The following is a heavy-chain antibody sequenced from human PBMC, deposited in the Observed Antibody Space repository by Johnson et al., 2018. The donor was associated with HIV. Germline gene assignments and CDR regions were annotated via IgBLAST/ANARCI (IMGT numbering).Heavy chain of an antibody. CDR2: ISGSGGST. Sequence: VQVVESGGGLVQPGGSLRLSCAASGFTFSSYAMSWVRQAPGKGLEWVAAISGSGGSTYYADSGKGRVTISRDNSKNTLSLKMNGLRAEDTAVYYCARGAPQWELLFGAFDIWGQGTMVTVSS. D-gene: IGHD1-26*01. CDR1: GFTFSSYA. J-gene: IGHJ3*02. V-gene: IGHV3-23*04. CDR3: ARGAPQWELLFGAFDI.